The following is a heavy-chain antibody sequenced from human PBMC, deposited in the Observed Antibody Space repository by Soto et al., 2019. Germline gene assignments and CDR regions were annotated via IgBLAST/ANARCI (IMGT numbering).Heavy chain of an antibody. J-gene: IGHJ4*02. CDR1: GFTFSNAW. D-gene: IGHD3-22*01. Sequence: EVQLVESGGGLVKPGGSLRLSCAASGFTFSNAWMNWVRQAPGKGLEWVGRIKSKTDGGTTDYAAPVKGRFTISRDDSKNTLYLQMNSLKTEDTAVYYCTTDPPEKYYDISGYYYKLDDYWRQGTLVTVSS. CDR3: TTDPPEKYYDISGYYYKLDDY. CDR2: IKSKTDGGTT. V-gene: IGHV3-15*07.